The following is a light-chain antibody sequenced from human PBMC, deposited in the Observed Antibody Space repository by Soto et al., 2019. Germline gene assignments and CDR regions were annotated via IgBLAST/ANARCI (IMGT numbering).Light chain of an antibody. CDR1: QDISTY. CDR2: DTL. CDR3: QQRSSWPLT. V-gene: IGKV3-11*01. J-gene: IGKJ4*01. Sequence: IVLTQSPAILSLYPGAQATLSCRASQDISTYLAWYQQRPGQAPRLFIYDTLNRASGAPDRFSGSGSGTVFTLTITDVAPEDSAIYYCQQRSSWPLTFGGGTKVDIK.